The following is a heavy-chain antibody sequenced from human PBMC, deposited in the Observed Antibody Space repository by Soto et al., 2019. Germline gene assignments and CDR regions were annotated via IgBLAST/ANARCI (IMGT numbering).Heavy chain of an antibody. J-gene: IGHJ5*02. Sequence: QLQLQESGPGLVKPSETLSLTCTVSGGSISSSSYYWGWIRQPPGKGLEWIGSIYYSGSTYYNPSLKSRVTISVDTSKNQFSLKLSSVTAADTAVYYCARVPLWFGKMDQNWFDPWGQGTLVTVSS. CDR2: IYYSGST. D-gene: IGHD3-10*01. CDR1: GGSISSSSYY. CDR3: ARVPLWFGKMDQNWFDP. V-gene: IGHV4-39*01.